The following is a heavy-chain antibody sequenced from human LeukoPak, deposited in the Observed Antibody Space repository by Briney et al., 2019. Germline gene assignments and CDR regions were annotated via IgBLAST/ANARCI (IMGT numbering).Heavy chain of an antibody. CDR3: ARRGYSGYYYDYVWGSYRLSYFGY. Sequence: SETLSLTCAVYGGSFSGYYWSWIRQPPGKGLEWIGEINHSGSTNYNPSLKSRVTISVDTSKNQFSLKLSSVTAADTAVYYCARRGYSGYYYDYVWGSYRLSYFGYWGQGTLVTVSS. V-gene: IGHV4-34*01. J-gene: IGHJ4*02. D-gene: IGHD3-16*02. CDR2: INHSGST. CDR1: GGSFSGYY.